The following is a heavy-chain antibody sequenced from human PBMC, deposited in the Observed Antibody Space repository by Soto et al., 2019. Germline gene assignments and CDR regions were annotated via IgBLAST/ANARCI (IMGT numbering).Heavy chain of an antibody. CDR1: GYTFTGYY. D-gene: IGHD6-13*01. J-gene: IGHJ4*02. Sequence: ASVKVSCKASGYTFTGYYMHWVRQAPGQGLEWMGWINPNSGGTNYAQKFQGRVTMTRDTSISTAYMELSRLRSDDTAVYYCAREFGSSWYGAPRYYFDYWGQGTLVTVSS. CDR3: AREFGSSWYGAPRYYFDY. V-gene: IGHV1-2*02. CDR2: INPNSGGT.